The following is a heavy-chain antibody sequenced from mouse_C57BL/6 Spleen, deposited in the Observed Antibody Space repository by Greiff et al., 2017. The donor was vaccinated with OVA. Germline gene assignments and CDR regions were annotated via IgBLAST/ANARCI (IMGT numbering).Heavy chain of an antibody. CDR1: GYTFTSYW. CDR3: ARCLYGSSIYYAMDY. CDR2: IYPGSGST. V-gene: IGHV1-55*01. D-gene: IGHD1-1*01. Sequence: VQLQQPGAELVKPGASVKMSCKASGYTFTSYWITWVKQRPGQGLEWIGDIYPGSGSTNYNEKFKSKATLTVDTSSSTAYMQLSSLTSEDSAVYYCARCLYGSSIYYAMDYWGQGTSVTVSS. J-gene: IGHJ4*01.